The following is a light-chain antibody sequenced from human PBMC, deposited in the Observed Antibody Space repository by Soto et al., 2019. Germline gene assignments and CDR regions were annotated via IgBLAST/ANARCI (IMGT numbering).Light chain of an antibody. CDR2: EVS. V-gene: IGLV2-8*01. J-gene: IGLJ1*01. CDR3: SSYAPSNNLGV. CDR1: SSDVGGYNS. Sequence: QSVLTQPPSASGSPGQSVTISCTGTSSDVGGYNSVSWYQHHPGKAPKLIIYEVSKRPSGVPDRCSGSKSGNTASLTVSGLQAEDEADYYCSSYAPSNNLGVFGTGTKVTVL.